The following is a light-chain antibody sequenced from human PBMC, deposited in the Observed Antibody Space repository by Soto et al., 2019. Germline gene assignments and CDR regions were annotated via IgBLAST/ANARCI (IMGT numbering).Light chain of an antibody. Sequence: PGERATLSCRASQTVRSSSLAWYQQKPGQAPRLLIFGASTRAAGFPDRFSGSGSGTDFTLTIRRLEPEDFAVYYCQQYGSSPRTFGQGTKVDI. CDR2: GAS. CDR1: QTVRSSS. J-gene: IGKJ1*01. CDR3: QQYGSSPRT. V-gene: IGKV3-20*01.